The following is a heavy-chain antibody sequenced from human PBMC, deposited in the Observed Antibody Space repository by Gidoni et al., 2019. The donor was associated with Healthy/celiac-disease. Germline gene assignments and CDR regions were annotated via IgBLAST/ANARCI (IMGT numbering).Heavy chain of an antibody. CDR1: GGSISSGSYY. Sequence: QVQLQESGPGLVKPSQTLSLTCTVSGGSISSGSYYWSWIRQPAGKGLEWIGSIYTRGSTHYNPSLKSRVTISVDTSKNQFSRKLSSVTAADTAVYYCARDNRPYYYGMDVWGQGTTVTVSS. CDR3: ARDNRPYYYGMDV. V-gene: IGHV4-61*02. J-gene: IGHJ6*02. CDR2: IYTRGST.